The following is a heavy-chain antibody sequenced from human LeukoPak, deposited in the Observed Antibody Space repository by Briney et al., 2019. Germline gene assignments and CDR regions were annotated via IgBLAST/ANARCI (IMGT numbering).Heavy chain of an antibody. CDR2: INPNSGGT. Sequence: ASVKVSCKASGYTFTGYYMHWVRQAPGQGLEWMGWINPNSGGTNYAQKFQGRVTMTRDTSISTAYMELSRLRSDDTAVYYCARVRPGAKTYAFDIWGQGTMVTVSS. V-gene: IGHV1-2*02. D-gene: IGHD6-6*01. CDR3: ARVRPGAKTYAFDI. J-gene: IGHJ3*02. CDR1: GYTFTGYY.